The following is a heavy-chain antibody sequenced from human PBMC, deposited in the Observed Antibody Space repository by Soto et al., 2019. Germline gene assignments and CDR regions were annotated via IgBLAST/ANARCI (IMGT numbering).Heavy chain of an antibody. V-gene: IGHV3-30-3*01. CDR2: ISYDGSNK. CDR3: ARGAGPVGELLYQLDY. CDR1: GFTFRSST. D-gene: IGHD3-10*01. Sequence: QVQLVESGGGVVQPGRSLRVSCAASGFTFRSSTLHWVRQAPGKGLEWVTVISYDGSNKYYADSVKGRFHISRDNSKNTLYLQMNSLRSEDTAVYYCARGAGPVGELLYQLDYWGQGTLVTVAS. J-gene: IGHJ4*02.